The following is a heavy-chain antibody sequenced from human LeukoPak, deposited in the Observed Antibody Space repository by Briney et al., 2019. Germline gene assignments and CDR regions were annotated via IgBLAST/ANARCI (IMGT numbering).Heavy chain of an antibody. V-gene: IGHV4-4*07. D-gene: IGHD5-24*01. Sequence: SETLSLTCTVSGGSISSYYWSWIRQPAGKGLEWIGRIYTSGSTNYNPSLKSRVTMSVDTSKNQFSLKLSSVTAADTAVYYCASEEMATGKNWFDPWGQGTLVTVSS. CDR3: ASEEMATGKNWFDP. CDR1: GGSISSYY. J-gene: IGHJ5*02. CDR2: IYTSGST.